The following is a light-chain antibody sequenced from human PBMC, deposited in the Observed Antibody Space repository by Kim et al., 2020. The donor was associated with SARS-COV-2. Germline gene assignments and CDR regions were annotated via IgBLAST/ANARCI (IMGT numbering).Light chain of an antibody. CDR3: QQYDNSPDMNT. CDR2: GAS. V-gene: IGKV3-20*01. CDR1: QSVINGQ. Sequence: PGERATLACRASQSVINGQLAWYQQKPGQAPRLLIYGASDRATDIPVRFTGSGSGTDFTLTISGLEPEDFAVYYCQQYDNSPDMNTFGQGTKVEI. J-gene: IGKJ2*01.